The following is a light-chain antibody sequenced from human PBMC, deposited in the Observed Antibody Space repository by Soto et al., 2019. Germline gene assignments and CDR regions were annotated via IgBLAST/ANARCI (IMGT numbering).Light chain of an antibody. J-gene: IGKJ4*01. CDR3: QQSYDSPLT. V-gene: IGKV1-39*01. CDR1: QSINKF. Sequence: DIQMTQSPSSLSASVGDRVTITCRASQSINKFLNWYRQKPGKAPELLIYAASTLQTGVPSTFSGSGSGTDFTLNISSLQPEDLATYYCQQSYDSPLTFGGGTKVEIK. CDR2: AAS.